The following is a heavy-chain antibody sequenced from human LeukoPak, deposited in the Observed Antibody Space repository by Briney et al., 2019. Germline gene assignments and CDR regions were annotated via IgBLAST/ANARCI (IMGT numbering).Heavy chain of an antibody. CDR1: GGSFSGYS. J-gene: IGHJ5*02. V-gene: IGHV4-34*01. CDR3: AREGNPLRYFDP. D-gene: IGHD3-9*01. Sequence: PSETLSLTCAVYGGSFSGYSWTWIRQPPGKGLEWIGEMSHSGYPNYNPSLKSRVTMSVDTSKNQFSLKLSSVTAADTAVYYCAREGNPLRYFDPWGQGTLVTVSS. CDR2: MSHSGYP.